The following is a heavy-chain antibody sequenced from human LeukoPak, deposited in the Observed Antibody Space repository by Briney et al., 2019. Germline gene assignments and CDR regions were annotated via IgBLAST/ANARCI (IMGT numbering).Heavy chain of an antibody. CDR3: ARDLFSGSYYEDF. CDR2: IHQDGISK. J-gene: IGHJ4*02. CDR1: GFTLSNYW. V-gene: IGHV3-7*01. Sequence: GGSLRLSCSASGFTLSNYWMSWVRQAPGKWLEWVANIHQDGISKYYVDSVKGRFTISRDDAQNTLYLQMNNLRAEDTAVYYCARDLFSGSYYEDFWGQGTLVTVSS. D-gene: IGHD1-26*01.